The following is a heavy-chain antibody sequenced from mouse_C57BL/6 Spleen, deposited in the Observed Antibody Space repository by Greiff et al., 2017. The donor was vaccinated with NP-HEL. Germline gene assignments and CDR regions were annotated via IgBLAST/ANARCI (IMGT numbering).Heavy chain of an antibody. CDR2: IHPNSGST. V-gene: IGHV1-64*01. Sequence: VQLQQPGAELVKPGASVKLSCKASGYTFTSYWMHWVKQRPGQGLEWIGMIHPNSGSTNYNEKFKSKATLTVDKSSSTAYMQLSSLTSEDSAVYYCARDSLYDPAWFAYWGQGTLVTVSA. D-gene: IGHD2-3*01. CDR1: GYTFTSYW. CDR3: ARDSLYDPAWFAY. J-gene: IGHJ3*01.